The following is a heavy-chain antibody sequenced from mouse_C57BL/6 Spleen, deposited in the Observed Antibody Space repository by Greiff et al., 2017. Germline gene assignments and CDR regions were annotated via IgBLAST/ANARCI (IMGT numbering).Heavy chain of an antibody. CDR2: INPNNGGT. V-gene: IGHV1-22*01. J-gene: IGHJ3*01. Sequence: EVQLQQSGPELVKPGASVKMSCKASGYKFTDYNMHWVKQSHGKSLEWIGYINPNNGGTSYNQQFKGKATLTVHKSYSTAYMELRSLTSEESAVYDCERGEYYGSSPLFAYWGQGTLVTVSA. D-gene: IGHD1-1*01. CDR3: ERGEYYGSSPLFAY. CDR1: GYKFTDYN.